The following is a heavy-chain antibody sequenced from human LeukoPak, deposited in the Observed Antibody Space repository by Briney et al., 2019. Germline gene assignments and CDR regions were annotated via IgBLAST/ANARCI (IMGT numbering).Heavy chain of an antibody. Sequence: PGGSLRLSCAASGFTFSSYAMSWVRQAPGKGLEWVSAISGSGGSTYYADSVKGRFTISRDNSKNTLYLQMNSLRAEDTAVYYCATDNKRITMVRGVIDYWGQGTLVAVSS. CDR2: ISGSGGST. CDR1: GFTFSSYA. V-gene: IGHV3-23*01. J-gene: IGHJ4*02. D-gene: IGHD3-10*01. CDR3: ATDNKRITMVRGVIDY.